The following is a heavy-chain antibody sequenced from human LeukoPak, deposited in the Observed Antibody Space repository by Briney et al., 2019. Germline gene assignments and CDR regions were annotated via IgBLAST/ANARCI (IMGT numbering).Heavy chain of an antibody. V-gene: IGHV4-59*01. CDR2: IYYSGST. CDR1: GGSFSSYY. J-gene: IGHJ4*02. D-gene: IGHD3-10*01. CDR3: ASAVYASGSYSFDY. Sequence: PSETLSLTCTVSGGSFSSYYWSWIRQPPGKGLEWIGYIYYSGSTNYNPSLKSRVTISVDTSKNQFSLKLSSVTAADTAVYYCASAVYASGSYSFDYWGQGTLVTVSS.